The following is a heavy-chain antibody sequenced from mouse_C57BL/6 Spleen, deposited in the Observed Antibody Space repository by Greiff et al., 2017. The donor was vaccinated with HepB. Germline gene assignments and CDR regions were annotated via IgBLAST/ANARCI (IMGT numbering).Heavy chain of an antibody. CDR2: INPSNGGT. Sequence: QVHVKQPGTELVKPGASVKLSCKASGYTFTSYWMHWVKQRPGQGLEWIGNINPSNGGTNYNEKFKSKATLTVDKSSSTAYMQLSSLTSEDSAVYYCAHYGRDYAMDYWGQGTSVTVSS. J-gene: IGHJ4*01. D-gene: IGHD1-1*01. CDR1: GYTFTSYW. V-gene: IGHV1-53*01. CDR3: AHYGRDYAMDY.